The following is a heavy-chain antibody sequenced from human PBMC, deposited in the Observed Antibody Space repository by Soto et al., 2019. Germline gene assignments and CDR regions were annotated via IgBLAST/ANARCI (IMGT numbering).Heavy chain of an antibody. CDR1: GGSISSYY. J-gene: IGHJ4*02. CDR3: ARATDYYGSGSYYNAGYFDY. Sequence: SETLSLTCTVSGGSISSYYWCWIRQPPGKGLEWIGYIYYSGSTNYNPSLKSRVTISVDTSKNQFSLKLSSVTAADTAVYYCARATDYYGSGSYYNAGYFDYWGQGTLVTVSS. CDR2: IYYSGST. V-gene: IGHV4-59*01. D-gene: IGHD3-10*01.